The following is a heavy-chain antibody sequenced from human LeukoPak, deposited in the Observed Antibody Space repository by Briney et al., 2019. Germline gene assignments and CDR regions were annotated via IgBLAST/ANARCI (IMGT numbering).Heavy chain of an antibody. Sequence: ASVKVSCKASGYTFTDYYMHWVRQAPGQGLEWMGWINPNSGGTNYAQKFQGRVTMTRDTSISTAYMDLSRLRSDDTAVYSCARDLGSGWYKVWFDPWGQGTLVTVSS. J-gene: IGHJ5*02. D-gene: IGHD6-19*01. CDR2: INPNSGGT. CDR1: GYTFTDYY. CDR3: ARDLGSGWYKVWFDP. V-gene: IGHV1-2*02.